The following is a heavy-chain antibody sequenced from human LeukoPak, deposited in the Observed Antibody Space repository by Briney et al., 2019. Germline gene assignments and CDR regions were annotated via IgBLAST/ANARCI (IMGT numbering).Heavy chain of an antibody. V-gene: IGHV4-34*01. CDR3: ARGRLPYNWFDP. CDR2: INHSGST. Sequence: EWIGEINHSGSTNYNPSLKSRVTISVDTSKNQFSLKLSSVTAADTAVYYCARGRLPYNWFDPWGQGTLVTVSS. J-gene: IGHJ5*02. D-gene: IGHD4-11*01.